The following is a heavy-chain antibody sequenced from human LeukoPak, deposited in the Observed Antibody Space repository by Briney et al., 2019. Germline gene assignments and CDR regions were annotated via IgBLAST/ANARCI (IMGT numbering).Heavy chain of an antibody. V-gene: IGHV4-59*01. CDR1: GGSISSYY. CDR2: IYYSGST. CDR3: ARDMYSSSWYPHAFDI. Sequence: SETLSLTCTVSGGSISSYYWSWIRQPPGKGLEWIGSIYYSGSTNYNPSLKSRVTISVDTSKNQFSLKLSSVTAADTAVYYCARDMYSSSWYPHAFDIWGQGTKVTVSP. D-gene: IGHD6-13*01. J-gene: IGHJ3*02.